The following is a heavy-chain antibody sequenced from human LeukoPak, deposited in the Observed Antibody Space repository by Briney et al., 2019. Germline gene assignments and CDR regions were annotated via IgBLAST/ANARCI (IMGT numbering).Heavy chain of an antibody. D-gene: IGHD3-22*01. J-gene: IGHJ4*02. CDR3: ARAPYYDSSGQVDY. CDR2: INHSGST. CDR1: GGSFSGYY. Sequence: ASETLSLTCAVYGGSFSGYYWSWIRQPPGKGLGWIGEINHSGSTNYNPSLKSRVTISVDTPKNQFSLKLSSVTAADTAVYYCARAPYYDSSGQVDYWGQGTLVTVSS. V-gene: IGHV4-34*01.